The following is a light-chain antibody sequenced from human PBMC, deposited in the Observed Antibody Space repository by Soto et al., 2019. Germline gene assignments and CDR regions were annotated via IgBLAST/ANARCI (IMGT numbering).Light chain of an antibody. CDR3: QQCGSSPWT. Sequence: IVLTQSPGTLSLSPWERATLSCRASQSVSSYYLAWYQQKPGQAPRLLIYAASSGATGIPDRFSGGGSGTDFTLTISRLEPEDFAVYYCQQCGSSPWTFGQGTKVDIK. CDR2: AAS. CDR1: QSVSSYY. J-gene: IGKJ1*01. V-gene: IGKV3-20*01.